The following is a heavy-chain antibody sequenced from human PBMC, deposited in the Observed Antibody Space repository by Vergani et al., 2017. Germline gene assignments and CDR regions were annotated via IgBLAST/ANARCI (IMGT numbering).Heavy chain of an antibody. Sequence: QVQLQESGPGLVKPSETLSLTCTVSGGSISSYYWSWIRQPPGKGLEWIGYIYYSGSTNYNPSLKCRVTISVDTSRNQFSLKLSSVTAADTAVYYCARGIVVVPAATDYYYYYGMDVWGQGTTVTVSS. CDR3: ARGIVVVPAATDYYYYYGMDV. V-gene: IGHV4-59*01. CDR1: GGSISSYY. J-gene: IGHJ6*02. CDR2: IYYSGST. D-gene: IGHD2-2*01.